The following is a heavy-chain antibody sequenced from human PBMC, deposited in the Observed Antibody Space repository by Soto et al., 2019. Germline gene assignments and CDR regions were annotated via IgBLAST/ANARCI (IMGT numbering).Heavy chain of an antibody. CDR1: GGSTSSYY. V-gene: IGHV4-59*01. Sequence: TSETLSLTCTVSGGSTSSYYWSWIRQPPGKGLEWIGYIYYSGSTNYNPSLKSRVTISVDTSKNQFSLKLSSVTAADTAVYYCARGSSWYYFDYWGQGTLVTVSS. CDR3: ARGSSWYYFDY. CDR2: IYYSGST. J-gene: IGHJ4*02. D-gene: IGHD6-13*01.